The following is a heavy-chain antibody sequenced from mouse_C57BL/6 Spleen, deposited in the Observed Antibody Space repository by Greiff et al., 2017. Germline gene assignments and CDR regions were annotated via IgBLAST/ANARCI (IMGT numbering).Heavy chain of an antibody. J-gene: IGHJ2*01. Sequence: QVQLKESGAELVRPGASVTLSCKASGYTFTDYEMHWVKPTPLHGLEWIGAIDPETGGTAYNQKFKGKAILTADKSSSTADMELRSLTSEDSAVYYCTRNPHSSGYRGLYYWGQGTTLTVSS. CDR2: IDPETGGT. CDR1: GYTFTDYE. CDR3: TRNPHSSGYRGLYY. V-gene: IGHV1-15*01. D-gene: IGHD3-2*02.